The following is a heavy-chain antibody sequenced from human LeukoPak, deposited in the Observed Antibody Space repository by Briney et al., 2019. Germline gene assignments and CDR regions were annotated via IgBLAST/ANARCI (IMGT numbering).Heavy chain of an antibody. Sequence: TGGSLRLSCAASGFTFSTYSMNWVRQAPGKGLEWVSSISSSSSYIYYADSVKGRFTISRDNAKNSLYLQMNSLRAEDTAVYYCARDGHYDSSGRVDYWGQGTLVTVSS. CDR3: ARDGHYDSSGRVDY. V-gene: IGHV3-21*01. CDR2: ISSSSSYI. CDR1: GFTFSTYS. J-gene: IGHJ4*02. D-gene: IGHD3-22*01.